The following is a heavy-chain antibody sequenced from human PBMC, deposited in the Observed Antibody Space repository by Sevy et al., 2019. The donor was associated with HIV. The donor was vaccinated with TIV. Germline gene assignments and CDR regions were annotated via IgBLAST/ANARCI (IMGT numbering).Heavy chain of an antibody. Sequence: SETLSLTCAVSGYSISSGYYWGWIRQPPGKGLEWIGSIYHSGSTYYNPSLKSRVTISVDTSKNQSSLKLSSVTAADTAVYYCARFRIVADYVWGSYRQYYFDYWGQGTLVTVSS. V-gene: IGHV4-38-2*01. D-gene: IGHD3-16*02. J-gene: IGHJ4*02. CDR2: IYHSGST. CDR3: ARFRIVADYVWGSYRQYYFDY. CDR1: GYSISSGYY.